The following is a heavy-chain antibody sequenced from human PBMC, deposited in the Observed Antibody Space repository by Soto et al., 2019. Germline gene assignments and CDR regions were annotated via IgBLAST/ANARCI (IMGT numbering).Heavy chain of an antibody. D-gene: IGHD3-3*01. V-gene: IGHV1-2*04. CDR1: GYTFTGYY. J-gene: IGHJ6*02. Sequence: ASVKVSCKASGYTFTGYYMHWVRQAPGQGLEWMGWINPNSGGTNYAQKFQGWVTMTRDTSISTAYMELSRLRSDDTAVYYCARGIDFWSGYTNYYGMDVWGQGTTVTVS. CDR2: INPNSGGT. CDR3: ARGIDFWSGYTNYYGMDV.